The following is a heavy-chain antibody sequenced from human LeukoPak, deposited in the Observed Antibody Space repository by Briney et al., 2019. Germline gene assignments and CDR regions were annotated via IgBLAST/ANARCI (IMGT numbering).Heavy chain of an antibody. Sequence: GQSLKISCNGSGYSFTNYWIGWVRQMPGKGLEWMGVIYPGDSDTRYSPSFQGQVTISADKSIYTAYLQWDSLKASGTAMYYCARLWEKATNWDAFDIWGQGTMVIVSS. CDR3: ARLWEKATNWDAFDI. D-gene: IGHD5-24*01. V-gene: IGHV5-51*01. J-gene: IGHJ3*02. CDR1: GYSFTNYW. CDR2: IYPGDSDT.